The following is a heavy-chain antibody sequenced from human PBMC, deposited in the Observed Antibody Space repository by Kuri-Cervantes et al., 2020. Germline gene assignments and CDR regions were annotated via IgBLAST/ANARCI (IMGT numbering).Heavy chain of an antibody. V-gene: IGHV4-30-2*01. CDR2: IYHSGTT. D-gene: IGHD6-13*01. CDR3: ARALIAAAGNFDY. Sequence: SQTLSLTCAVSGGSISSGAYSWSWIRQPPGKGLEWIGYIYHSGTTYYNPSLKSRVTISIDRSQNQFSLKLSSVTAADTAFYYCARALIAAAGNFDYWGQGTLVTVSS. J-gene: IGHJ4*02. CDR1: GGSISSGAYS.